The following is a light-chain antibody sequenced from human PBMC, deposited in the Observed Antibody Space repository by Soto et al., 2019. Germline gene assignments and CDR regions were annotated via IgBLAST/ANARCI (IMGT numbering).Light chain of an antibody. CDR1: SSDVGDYDF. CDR2: EVS. CDR3: SSLTSTSTLVV. V-gene: IGLV2-14*01. J-gene: IGLJ2*01. Sequence: QSALTQPASVSGSPGQSITISCTGSSSDVGDYDFVSWYQQHPGKAPKLIIYEVSDRPSGVSNRFSGSKSGNTASLTISGLQAEDDAHYYCSSLTSTSTLVVFGGGTQLTVL.